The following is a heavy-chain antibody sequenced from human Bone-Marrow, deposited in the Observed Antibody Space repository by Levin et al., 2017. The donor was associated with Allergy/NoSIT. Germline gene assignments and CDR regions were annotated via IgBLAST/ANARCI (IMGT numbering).Heavy chain of an antibody. D-gene: IGHD4-17*01. CDR3: ATDRGGDYTFDY. CDR2: IKNEGDGGTA. J-gene: IGHJ4*02. Sequence: GESLKISCAGSGFIFSNAWMNWVRQAPGKGLEWVGRIKNEGDGGTANYAAPVKGRFTISRDDSKNTLFLQMDNLKTEDTAVYYCATDRGGDYTFDYWGQGTLVTVSS. CDR1: GFIFSNAW. V-gene: IGHV3-15*07.